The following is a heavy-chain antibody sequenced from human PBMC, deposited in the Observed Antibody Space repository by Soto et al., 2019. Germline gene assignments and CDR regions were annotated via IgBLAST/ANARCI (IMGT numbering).Heavy chain of an antibody. D-gene: IGHD3-10*01. J-gene: IGHJ6*02. V-gene: IGHV4-59*12. CDR1: GGSISSYY. CDR2: IYYSGST. CDR3: ARGPGSYYYYYYGMDV. Sequence: SETLSLTCTVSGGSISSYYWSWIRQPPGKGLEWIGYIYYSGSTNYNPSLKSRVTISVDTSKNQFSLKLSSVTAADTAVYYCARGPGSYYYYYYGMDVWGQGTTVTVSS.